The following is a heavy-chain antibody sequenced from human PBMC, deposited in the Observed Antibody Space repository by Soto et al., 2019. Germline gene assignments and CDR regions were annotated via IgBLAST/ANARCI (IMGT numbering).Heavy chain of an antibody. J-gene: IGHJ3*01. CDR3: ATWNLREHAFDV. CDR1: GLTISGKKY. Sequence: DVQLVESGGGLIQPGESLRLSCAAFGLTISGKKYVAWFRQAPGRGLEWVSALYDVDGSFYSDSVTGRFTTPSDSSKTTVYLQMNDLRPDDTAVYYCATWNLREHAFDVGVQGTTVTISS. V-gene: IGHV3-53*01. CDR2: LYDVDGS. D-gene: IGHD1-7*01.